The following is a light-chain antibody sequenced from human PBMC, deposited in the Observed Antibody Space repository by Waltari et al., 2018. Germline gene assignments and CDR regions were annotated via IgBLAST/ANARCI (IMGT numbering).Light chain of an antibody. Sequence: DIQMAQSPSSLSASVGDRVTITCRASQSIGAYVNWYQQKPGKAPNLLIFSASTLQRGVPSRFSGSGSVTDFTLIISSLQPEDFATYYCQQTYSSVWTFGQGTKVEVK. CDR2: SAS. V-gene: IGKV1-39*01. J-gene: IGKJ1*01. CDR3: QQTYSSVWT. CDR1: QSIGAY.